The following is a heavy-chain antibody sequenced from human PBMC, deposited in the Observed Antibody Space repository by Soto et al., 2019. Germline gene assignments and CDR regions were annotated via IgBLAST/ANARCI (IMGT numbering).Heavy chain of an antibody. CDR2: IYYSGST. Sequence: SETLSLTCTVSGGSLSNYYWNWIRQPPGKALEWIAYIYYSGSTYYNPSLKSRVTISVDTSKNQFSLKLSSVTAADTAVYYCARHASYGDYVRYFDYWGQGTLVTVSS. CDR1: GGSLSNYY. J-gene: IGHJ4*02. V-gene: IGHV4-59*04. D-gene: IGHD4-17*01. CDR3: ARHASYGDYVRYFDY.